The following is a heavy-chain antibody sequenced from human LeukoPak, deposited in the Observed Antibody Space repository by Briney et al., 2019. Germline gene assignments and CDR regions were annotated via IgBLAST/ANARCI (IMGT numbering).Heavy chain of an antibody. CDR2: ISAYNGNT. V-gene: IGHV1-18*01. CDR1: GYTFTSYG. Sequence: ASVKVSCKASGYTFTSYGISWVRQAPGQGLEWMGRISAYNGNTNYAQKLQGRVTMTTDTSTSTAYMELRSLRSDDTAVYYCAVFIAVAGYFDYWGQGTLVTVSS. CDR3: AVFIAVAGYFDY. J-gene: IGHJ4*02. D-gene: IGHD6-19*01.